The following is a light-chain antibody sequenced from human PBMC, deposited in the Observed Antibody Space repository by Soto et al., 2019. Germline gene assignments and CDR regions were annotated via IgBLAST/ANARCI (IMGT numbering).Light chain of an antibody. Sequence: QSALTQPASVSGSPGQSITISCSGTSSDVGSYNLVSWYQQHLGKAPQLMIYEASKRPSGVSDRFSGSKSGNTASLTISGLQAEDEADYYCCSYAGSNTFVFGGGTKLTVL. CDR3: CSYAGSNTFV. CDR2: EAS. J-gene: IGLJ2*01. V-gene: IGLV2-23*02. CDR1: SSDVGSYNL.